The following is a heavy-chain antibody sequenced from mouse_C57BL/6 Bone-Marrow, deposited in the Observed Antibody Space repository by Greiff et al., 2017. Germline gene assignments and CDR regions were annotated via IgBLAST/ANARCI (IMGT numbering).Heavy chain of an antibody. D-gene: IGHD4-1*01. J-gene: IGHJ2*01. Sequence: QVQLQQSGAELVRPGSSVKLSCKASGYTFTSYWMDWVKQRPGQGLEWIGNIYPSDSETHYNQKFKDKATLTVDKSSSTAYMQLSSLTSEDSAVXYCAREGLGRADYWGQGTTLTVSS. CDR3: AREGLGRADY. CDR2: IYPSDSET. CDR1: GYTFTSYW. V-gene: IGHV1-61*01.